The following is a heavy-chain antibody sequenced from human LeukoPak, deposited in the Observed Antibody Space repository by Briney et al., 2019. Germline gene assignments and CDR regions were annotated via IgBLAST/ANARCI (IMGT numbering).Heavy chain of an antibody. CDR3: ARQGCSSTSCYSWAWYYYYMDV. CDR1: GGSVRSSTYY. Sequence: SETLSLTCTASGGSVRSSTYYWGWIRQPPGKGLEWIGSVYYSGSTYYNPSLKSRVTMSVDTSKNQFSLKLSSVTATDTAVYYCARQGCSSTSCYSWAWYYYYMDVWGKGTTVTVSS. J-gene: IGHJ6*03. D-gene: IGHD2-2*01. V-gene: IGHV4-39*01. CDR2: VYYSGST.